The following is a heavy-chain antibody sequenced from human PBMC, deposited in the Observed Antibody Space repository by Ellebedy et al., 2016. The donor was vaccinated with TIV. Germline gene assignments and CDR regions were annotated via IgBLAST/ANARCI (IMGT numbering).Heavy chain of an antibody. CDR1: GGSFSGYY. J-gene: IGHJ4*02. Sequence: SETLSLTXAVYGGSFSGYYWTWIRQPPGKGLEWIGEINHSGSTNYNPSLKSRVTISVDTSKNQFSLKLSSVTAADTAVYYCAREGDSSSSALDYWGQGTLVTVSS. CDR3: AREGDSSSSALDY. V-gene: IGHV4-34*01. CDR2: INHSGST. D-gene: IGHD6-6*01.